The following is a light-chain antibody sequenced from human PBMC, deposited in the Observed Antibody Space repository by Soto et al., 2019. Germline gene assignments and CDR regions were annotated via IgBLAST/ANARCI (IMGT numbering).Light chain of an antibody. CDR3: KQCNNWPRT. V-gene: IGKV3-15*01. Sequence: EIVLTQSPATLSLSPGERATLSCRASQSVSSYLAWYQQKPGQAHRLLIYGASTRATGIQARFSGSGSGTEFTLTIRSLQSEDFAVYYCKQCNNWPRTFGQGTKVDIK. CDR1: QSVSSY. CDR2: GAS. J-gene: IGKJ1*01.